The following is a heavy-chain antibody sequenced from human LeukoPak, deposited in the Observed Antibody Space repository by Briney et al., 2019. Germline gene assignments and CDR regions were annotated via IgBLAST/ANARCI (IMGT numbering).Heavy chain of an antibody. Sequence: SETLSLTCTVSGYSISSGYYLGWIRRPPGKGLVWIGSSYHSGSTYYNPSLKSRVTISVGTSKIQFSLKLSSVTAADTVVYYCARALRVVRGVITAGFDPWGQGTLVTVSS. CDR3: ARALRVVRGVITAGFDP. J-gene: IGHJ5*02. CDR1: GYSISSGYY. CDR2: SYHSGST. V-gene: IGHV4-38-2*02. D-gene: IGHD3-10*01.